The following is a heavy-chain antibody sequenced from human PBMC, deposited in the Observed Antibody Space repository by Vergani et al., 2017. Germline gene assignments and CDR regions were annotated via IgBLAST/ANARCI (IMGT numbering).Heavy chain of an antibody. CDR1: GGSISSYY. J-gene: IGHJ4*02. Sequence: VQLQESGPGLVKPSETLSLTCTVSGGSISSYYWSWIRQPPGKGLEWVGRIKSKTDGGTTDYAAPVKGRFTISRDDSKNTLYLQMNSLKTEDTAVYYCTTEPTGYDYSWGSKIFDYWGQGTLVTVSS. CDR3: TTEPTGYDYSWGSKIFDY. D-gene: IGHD3-16*01. V-gene: IGHV3-15*01. CDR2: IKSKTDGGTT.